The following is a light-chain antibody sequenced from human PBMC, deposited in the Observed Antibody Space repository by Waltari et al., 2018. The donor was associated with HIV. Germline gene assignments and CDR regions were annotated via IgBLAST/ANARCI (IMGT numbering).Light chain of an antibody. CDR2: EVN. J-gene: IGLJ2*01. V-gene: IGLV2-8*01. CDR3: SSFAGSNTLV. Sequence: QSALTQPPSASGSLGQSVTISCSGTSDYIGGYNYVFWYQQYPAKAPKLLIYEVNKRPSGVPGRFSGSKSLNTASLTVSVLRAEDEAHYFCSSFAGSNTLVFGGGTKLTVL. CDR1: SDYIGGYNY.